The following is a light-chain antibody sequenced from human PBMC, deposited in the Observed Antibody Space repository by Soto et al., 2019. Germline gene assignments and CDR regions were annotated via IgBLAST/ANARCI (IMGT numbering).Light chain of an antibody. CDR1: QGISNY. CDR2: AAS. V-gene: IGKV1-27*01. CDR3: QKYNSAPRT. Sequence: DIPISQSPSSVSASVGDRVTIACRASQGISNYLAWYQQKPGKVPKLLIYAASTLQSGVPSRFSGSGSGTDFTLTISSLQPEDVATYYCQKYNSAPRTLGQGTEV. J-gene: IGKJ1*01.